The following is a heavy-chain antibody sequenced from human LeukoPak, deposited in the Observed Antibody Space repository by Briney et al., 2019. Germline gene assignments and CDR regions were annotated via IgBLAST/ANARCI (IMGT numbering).Heavy chain of an antibody. CDR1: VGTLINYS. D-gene: IGHD4-23*01. CDR3: ARVLSRWSTPTSSYYYRMDV. Sequence: SVTVSFKSSVGTLINYSISWVRQAPGQGLEWMGGIIPIFGSANFAQKFQGRVTITADDSTNKDYMELSSLRSEHTAFYYCARVLSRWSTPTSSYYYRMDVWGQGTTVVVSS. CDR2: IIPIFGSA. J-gene: IGHJ6*02. V-gene: IGHV1-69*13.